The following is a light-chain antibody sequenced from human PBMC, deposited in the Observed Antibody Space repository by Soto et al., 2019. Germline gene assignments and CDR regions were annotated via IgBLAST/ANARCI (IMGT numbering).Light chain of an antibody. CDR1: QSVSSD. CDR3: QQYGSSGT. Sequence: EIVMTQSPGTLSVSPGEMATLSCRASQSVSSDLAWYQQKAGQAPRLLIYGASNRATGIPDRFSGSGSGTDFTLTISRLEPEDFAVYYCQQYGSSGTFGQGTKVDIK. J-gene: IGKJ1*01. V-gene: IGKV3-20*01. CDR2: GAS.